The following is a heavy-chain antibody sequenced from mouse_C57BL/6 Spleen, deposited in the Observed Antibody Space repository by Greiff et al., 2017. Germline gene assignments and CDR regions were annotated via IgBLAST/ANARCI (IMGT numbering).Heavy chain of an antibody. CDR1: GYTFTSYW. CDR3: ARGDYGSSSYCFDY. CDR2: IYPGSGST. J-gene: IGHJ2*01. Sequence: QVQLQQPGAELVKPGASVKMSCKASGYTFTSYWITWVKQRPGQGLEWIGDIYPGSGSTNYNEKFKSKATLTVDTSSSTAYMQLSSLTSEDSAVYYCARGDYGSSSYCFDYWGQGTTLTVSS. V-gene: IGHV1-55*01. D-gene: IGHD1-1*01.